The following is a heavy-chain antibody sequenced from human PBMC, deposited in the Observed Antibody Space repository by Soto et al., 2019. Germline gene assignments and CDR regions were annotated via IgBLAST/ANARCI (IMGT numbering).Heavy chain of an antibody. D-gene: IGHD2-2*02. CDR3: AKDLYVFDY. CDR1: GFAFSSYV. CDR2: ITGSGDTT. V-gene: IGHV3-23*01. Sequence: EVQLLVSGGDLVQPGGSLRLSCAASGFAFSSYVMSWLRQAPGKGLEWVSGITGSGDTTYYADSVKGRFTISRDNSNNTLYLQLNSLRAEDSAIYYCAKDLYVFDYWGQGTLVTVSS. J-gene: IGHJ4*02.